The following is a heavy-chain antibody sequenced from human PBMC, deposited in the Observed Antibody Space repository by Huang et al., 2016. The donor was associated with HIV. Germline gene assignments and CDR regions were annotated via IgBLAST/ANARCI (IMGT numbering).Heavy chain of an antibody. CDR2: FYPDDSDT. CDR1: GYSFTSYW. CDR3: VTTVLRGHFYDSGH. D-gene: IGHD3-16*01. V-gene: IGHV5-51*03. J-gene: IGHJ4*02. Sequence: EVQLVQSGAEVKKPGESLKISCEGSGYSFTSYWIGWVRQMPGKGLEVMGIFYPDDSDTRYSPSFEGQVTISADKSISTAFLQWSSLKASDTAMYYCVTTVLRGHFYDSGHWGQGTLVTVSS.